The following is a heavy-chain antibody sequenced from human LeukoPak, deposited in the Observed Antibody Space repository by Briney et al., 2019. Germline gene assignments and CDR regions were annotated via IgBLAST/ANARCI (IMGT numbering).Heavy chain of an antibody. Sequence: GGSLRLSCAASGFTFSSYAMGWVRQAPGKGLEWVSAITGSGDSTNYADSVKGRFTISRDNSKNTVYLQMNSLRAEDTAVYYCAKSPRDYHDYFDYWGQGTLVTVSS. V-gene: IGHV3-23*01. D-gene: IGHD4-17*01. CDR1: GFTFSSYA. CDR3: AKSPRDYHDYFDY. CDR2: ITGSGDST. J-gene: IGHJ4*02.